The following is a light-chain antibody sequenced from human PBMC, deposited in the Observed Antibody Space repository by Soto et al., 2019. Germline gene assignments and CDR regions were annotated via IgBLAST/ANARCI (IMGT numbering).Light chain of an antibody. Sequence: DIQMTQSPSTLSASVGDRVTITCRASQSITSWLAWYQQKPGKAPKLLIYDASSLESGVPSRFSGGGSGTEFTLTISSLQHDDFATYYCQQYSDYWTFGQGTKVEIK. CDR1: QSITSW. V-gene: IGKV1-5*01. J-gene: IGKJ1*01. CDR3: QQYSDYWT. CDR2: DAS.